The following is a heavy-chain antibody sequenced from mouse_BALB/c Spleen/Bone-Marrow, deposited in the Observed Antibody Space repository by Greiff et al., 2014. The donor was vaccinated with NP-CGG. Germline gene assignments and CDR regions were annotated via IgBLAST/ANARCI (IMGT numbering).Heavy chain of an antibody. CDR3: TRGRTWDFDY. V-gene: IGHV1S81*02. D-gene: IGHD4-1*01. J-gene: IGHJ2*01. CDR2: INPNNGGT. Sequence: QVQLQQSGAELVKPGTSVKLSCKASGYTFTTYYMYWVKQRPGQGLEWIGEINPNNGGTNFKEKFKSEATLTVDKSSSTAYMQLSSLTSEDSAVYYCTRGRTWDFDYWGQGTTLTVSS. CDR1: GYTFTTYY.